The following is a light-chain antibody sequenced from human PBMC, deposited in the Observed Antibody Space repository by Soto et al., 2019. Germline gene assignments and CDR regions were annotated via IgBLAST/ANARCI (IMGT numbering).Light chain of an antibody. J-gene: IGLJ2*01. CDR3: AAWDSSLSAGV. V-gene: IGLV1-51*01. CDR1: SSNIGNNY. CDR2: DNN. Sequence: QSVLTQPPSVSAAPGQKVTISCSGSSSNIGNNYVSWYQQLPGTAPKLLIYDNNKRPSGIPDRFSGSKSGTSATLGIAGLQTGDAADYYCAAWDSSLSAGVFGGGTKVTVL.